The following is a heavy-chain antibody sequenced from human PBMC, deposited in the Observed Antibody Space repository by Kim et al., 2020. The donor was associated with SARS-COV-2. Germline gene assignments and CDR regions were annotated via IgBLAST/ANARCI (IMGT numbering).Heavy chain of an antibody. Sequence: GGSLRLSCAASGFTFSDYYMSWIRQAPGKGLEWVSYISSSGSTIYYADSVKGRFTISRDNAKNSLYLQMNSLRAEDTAVYYCAREPGYCSGGSCSTFDYIWGSSGGYWGQGTLVTVSS. CDR3: AREPGYCSGGSCSTFDYIWGSSGGY. D-gene: IGHD2-15*01. J-gene: IGHJ4*02. V-gene: IGHV3-11*01. CDR2: ISSSGSTI. CDR1: GFTFSDYY.